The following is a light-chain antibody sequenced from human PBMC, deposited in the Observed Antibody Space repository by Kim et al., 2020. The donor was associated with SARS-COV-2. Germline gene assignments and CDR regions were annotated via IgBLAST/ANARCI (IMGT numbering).Light chain of an antibody. J-gene: IGKJ4*01. V-gene: IGKV3-15*01. CDR3: QQYNKWVT. Sequence: DIVMTQSPATLSVSPGERATLSCRASQSVGSSLAWYQQKPDQAPRLLLYGASTRATGIPGRFSGRGSGTEFTLTINSLQSEDFALYYCQQYNKWVTFGGGTKVDIK. CDR2: GAS. CDR1: QSVGSS.